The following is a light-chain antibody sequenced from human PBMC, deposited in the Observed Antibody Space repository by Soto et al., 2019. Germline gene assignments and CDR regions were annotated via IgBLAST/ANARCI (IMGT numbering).Light chain of an antibody. V-gene: IGLV2-23*01. Sequence: QSALTQPASVSGSPGQSITISCTGTSSDIGSYNLVSWYQQHPGKAPKVMISETSKRPSGVSNRFSGSKSGNTASLTISGLQPEDEADYYCCSYAGSTTLVVFGGGTQLTVL. CDR1: SSDIGSYNL. J-gene: IGLJ2*01. CDR2: ETS. CDR3: CSYAGSTTLVV.